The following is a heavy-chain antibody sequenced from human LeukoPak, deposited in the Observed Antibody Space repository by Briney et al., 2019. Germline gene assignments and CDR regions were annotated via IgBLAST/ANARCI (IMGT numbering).Heavy chain of an antibody. V-gene: IGHV3-30*04. CDR1: GFTFSSYA. D-gene: IGHD3-10*01. CDR3: ARANGDGSGSYYNYHYYYGMDV. CDR2: MSYDGSYR. Sequence: GGSLRLSCAASGFTFSSYAMDWVHQAPGKGLEWVALMSYDGSYRYYGDSVRGRFTISRDNSKNTFYLQMNSLRAEDTAVYYCARANGDGSGSYYNYHYYYGMDVWGKGTTVTVSS. J-gene: IGHJ6*04.